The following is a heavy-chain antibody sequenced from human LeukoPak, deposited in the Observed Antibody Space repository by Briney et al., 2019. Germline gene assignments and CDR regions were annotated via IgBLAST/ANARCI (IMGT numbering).Heavy chain of an antibody. CDR2: FYPGDSDT. Sequence: HGESLKISCKGSGYSFTSYWIGWVRQMPGKGPEWMGIFYPGDSDTRYSPSFQGQVTISADKSISTAYLQWSSLKASNTAMYYCARSDCGGDCYAPYFDYWGQGTLVTVSS. J-gene: IGHJ4*02. CDR1: GYSFTSYW. D-gene: IGHD2-21*02. V-gene: IGHV5-51*01. CDR3: ARSDCGGDCYAPYFDY.